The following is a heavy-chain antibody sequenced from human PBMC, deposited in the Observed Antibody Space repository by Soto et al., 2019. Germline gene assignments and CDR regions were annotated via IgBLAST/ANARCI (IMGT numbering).Heavy chain of an antibody. CDR1: GDSVSSNSAA. V-gene: IGHV6-1*01. CDR2: TYYRSKWYN. J-gene: IGHJ3*02. Sequence: PSQPLSLTCAISGDSVSSNSAAWNWIRQSPSRGLEWLGRTYYRSKWYNDYAVSVKSRITINPDTSKNQFSLQLNSVTPEDTAVYYCARAVRVRGVIILDAFDTWGQGTMVTVSS. D-gene: IGHD3-10*01. CDR3: ARAVRVRGVIILDAFDT.